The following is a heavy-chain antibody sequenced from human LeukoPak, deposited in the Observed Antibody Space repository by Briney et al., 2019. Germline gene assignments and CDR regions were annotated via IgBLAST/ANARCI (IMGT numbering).Heavy chain of an antibody. V-gene: IGHV1-69*04. CDR3: ARDLDLYDSSGYPGY. D-gene: IGHD3-22*01. Sequence: ASVKVSCKASGGTFSSYAISWVRQAPGQGLEWMGRIIPILGIANYAQKFQGRVTITADKSTSTAYMELSSLRSEDTAVYYCARDLDLYDSSGYPGYWGQGTLVTVSS. CDR2: IIPILGIA. J-gene: IGHJ4*02. CDR1: GGTFSSYA.